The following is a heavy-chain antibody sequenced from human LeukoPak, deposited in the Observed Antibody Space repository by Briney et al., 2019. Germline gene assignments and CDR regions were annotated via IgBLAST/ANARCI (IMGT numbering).Heavy chain of an antibody. CDR2: IYYSGST. V-gene: IGHV4-59*01. J-gene: IGHJ4*02. CDR1: GGSISSYY. CDR3: ARGPDSSGYHFDY. Sequence: SETLSLTCTVSGGSISSYYWSWIRQPPGKGLEWIGYIYYSGSTNYNPSLKSRVTISVDTSRNQFSLRLTSVTAADTAVYYCARGPDSSGYHFDYWGQGTLVTVSS. D-gene: IGHD3-22*01.